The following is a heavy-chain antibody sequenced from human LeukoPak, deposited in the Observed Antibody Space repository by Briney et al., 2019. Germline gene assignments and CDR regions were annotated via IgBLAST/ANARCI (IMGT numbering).Heavy chain of an antibody. D-gene: IGHD3-22*01. CDR1: GFTFSSYW. Sequence: GGSLRLSCAASGFTFSSYWMHWVRQAPGKGLVWVSRINSDEGSTSYADSVKGRFTISRDNAKNTLYLQMNSLRAEDTAVYYCARAPIVVAPYYFDYWGQGTLVTVSS. CDR2: INSDEGST. J-gene: IGHJ4*02. V-gene: IGHV3-74*01. CDR3: ARAPIVVAPYYFDY.